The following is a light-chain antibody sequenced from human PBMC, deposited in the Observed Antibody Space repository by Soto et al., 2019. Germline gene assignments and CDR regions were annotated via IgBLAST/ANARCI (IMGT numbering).Light chain of an antibody. CDR2: EVN. Sequence: QSALTQPASVSGSPGQSITISCTGTTSDVGGHKYVSWYQQHPGKAPKLLIYEVNIRPSGVSNRFSGAKSGNTASLTISGLQPEDAGDYYCSSYTRNTTSFGTGTKLTVL. CDR3: SSYTRNTTS. CDR1: TSDVGGHKY. V-gene: IGLV2-14*01. J-gene: IGLJ1*01.